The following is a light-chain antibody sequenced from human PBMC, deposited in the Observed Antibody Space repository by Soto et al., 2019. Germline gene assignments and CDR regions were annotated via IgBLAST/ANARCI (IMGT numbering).Light chain of an antibody. V-gene: IGKV1-5*01. CDR1: QSISSW. Sequence: DIQMTQSPSTLSASVGDRVTITCRASQSISSWLAWYQQKPGKAPKLLIYDASSLKSGVPSRFSGSGSGTEFTLTISILQPDDFATYYCQQYNSYSFGPGTKVDIK. J-gene: IGKJ3*01. CDR3: QQYNSYS. CDR2: DAS.